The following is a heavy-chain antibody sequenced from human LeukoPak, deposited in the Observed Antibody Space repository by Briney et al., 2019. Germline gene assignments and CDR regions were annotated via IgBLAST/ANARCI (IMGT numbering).Heavy chain of an antibody. Sequence: PGGSLRLSCAATGFTVSNNYMSWVRQAPGKGLEWVSVIYSGGSTYYADSVKGRFTISRDNSKNTLYLQMNSLRAEDTAVYYCARGGSYDFGVVIPFDYWGQGTLVTVSS. CDR1: GFTVSNNY. D-gene: IGHD3-3*01. CDR2: IYSGGST. V-gene: IGHV3-66*01. J-gene: IGHJ4*02. CDR3: ARGGSYDFGVVIPFDY.